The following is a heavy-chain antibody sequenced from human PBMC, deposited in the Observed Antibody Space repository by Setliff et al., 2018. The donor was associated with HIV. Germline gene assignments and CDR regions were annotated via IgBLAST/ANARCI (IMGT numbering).Heavy chain of an antibody. V-gene: IGHV1-69*13. Sequence: GASVKVSCKASGGTFSGYAISWVRQAPGQGLELMGGIIPIFGTANYAQKFQGRVTITADESSSTAYMELSSLRYGDTAVYYCARVTTVVTDPLYYHYMDVWGKGTTVTSP. J-gene: IGHJ6*03. CDR2: IIPIFGTA. CDR1: GGTFSGYA. D-gene: IGHD2-15*01. CDR3: ARVTTVVTDPLYYHYMDV.